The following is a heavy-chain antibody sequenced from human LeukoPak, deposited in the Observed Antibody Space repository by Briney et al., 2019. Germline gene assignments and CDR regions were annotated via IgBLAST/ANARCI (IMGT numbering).Heavy chain of an antibody. Sequence: GGSLRLSCAASGFTLSSYAMHWVRQAPGKGLEWVAVISYDGSNKYYADSVKGRFTISRDNSKNTLYLQMNSLRAEDTAVYYCARDRDNSGSYAYYFDYWGQGTRVTVSS. D-gene: IGHD3-22*01. CDR1: GFTLSSYA. CDR2: ISYDGSNK. CDR3: ARDRDNSGSYAYYFDY. J-gene: IGHJ4*02. V-gene: IGHV3-30-3*01.